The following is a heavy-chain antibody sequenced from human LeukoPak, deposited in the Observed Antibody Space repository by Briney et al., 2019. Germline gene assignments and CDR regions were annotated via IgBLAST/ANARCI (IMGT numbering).Heavy chain of an antibody. V-gene: IGHV1-46*01. CDR1: GYSFTSYY. CDR3: ARDNSVGETAWWFDP. Sequence: ASVKVSCKASGYSFTSYYMHWVRQAPGQGLEWMGLINPSGSSTTYAQKFQGRVTMTRDMFTSIDYMELTSLTSDDTAVYYCARDNSVGETAWWFDPWGQGTLVTVSS. J-gene: IGHJ5*02. CDR2: INPSGSST. D-gene: IGHD1-26*01.